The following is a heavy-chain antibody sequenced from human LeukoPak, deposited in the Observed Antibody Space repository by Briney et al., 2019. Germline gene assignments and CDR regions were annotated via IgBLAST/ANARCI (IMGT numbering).Heavy chain of an antibody. D-gene: IGHD3-22*01. V-gene: IGHV4-59*10. Sequence: PSETLSLTCAVYGGSFSGYYWSWIRQPAGKGLEWIGRIYTSGSTNYNPSLKSRVTMSVDTSKNQFSLKLSSVTAADTAVYYCARQHYYDSSGYYYYFDYWGQGTLVTVSS. CDR2: IYTSGST. CDR1: GGSFSGYY. CDR3: ARQHYYDSSGYYYYFDY. J-gene: IGHJ4*02.